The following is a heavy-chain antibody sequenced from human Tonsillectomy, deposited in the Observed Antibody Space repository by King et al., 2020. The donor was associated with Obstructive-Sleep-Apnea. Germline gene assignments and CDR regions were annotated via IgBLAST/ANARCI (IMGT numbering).Heavy chain of an antibody. J-gene: IGHJ5*02. CDR3: ARDYYDSRGYYYAGWFDP. V-gene: IGHV3-64*01. CDR2: ISGSGTST. D-gene: IGHD3-22*01. Sequence: VQLVESGGGLVQPGGSLRLSCAASGFTFSSYAMHWVRQAPGKGLEYVSGISGSGTSTYYVNSVNDRFTISRDNSKNTLYLQMDSLRAEEMAVYYCARDYYDSRGYYYAGWFDPWGQGTLVTVSS. CDR1: GFTFSSYA.